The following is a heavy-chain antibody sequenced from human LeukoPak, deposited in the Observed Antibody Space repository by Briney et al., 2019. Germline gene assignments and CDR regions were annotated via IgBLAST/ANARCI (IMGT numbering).Heavy chain of an antibody. CDR3: ARDSIQQQLVLEDRGYPYYFEH. CDR2: ISSSGNYI. J-gene: IGHJ4*02. Sequence: GGSLRLSCAASRFTFSSYSMNWVRQAPGKGLEWVSSISSSGNYIYYADSVKGRFTISRDNAKNSLYLQMNSLRAEDTAVYYCARDSIQQQLVLEDRGYPYYFEHWGQGTLVTVSS. CDR1: RFTFSSYS. V-gene: IGHV3-21*01. D-gene: IGHD6-13*01.